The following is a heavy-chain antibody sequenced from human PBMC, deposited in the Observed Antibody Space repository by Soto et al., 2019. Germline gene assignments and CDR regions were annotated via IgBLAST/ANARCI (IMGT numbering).Heavy chain of an antibody. V-gene: IGHV1-18*01. CDR3: ARDGTDYYDSSGSLDY. CDR1: GYTFTSYG. Sequence: GASVKVSCKASGYTFTSYGISWVRQAPGQGLEWMGWISAYNGNTNYAQKLQGRVTMTTDTSTSTAYMELRSLRSDDTAVYYCARDGTDYYDSSGSLDYWGQGTMVTVSS. D-gene: IGHD3-22*01. CDR2: ISAYNGNT. J-gene: IGHJ4*02.